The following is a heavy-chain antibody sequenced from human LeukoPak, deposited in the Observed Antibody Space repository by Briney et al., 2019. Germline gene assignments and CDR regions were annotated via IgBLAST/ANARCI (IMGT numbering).Heavy chain of an antibody. CDR3: AKDGLQFSEWLQPLNY. V-gene: IGHV3-23*01. Sequence: GGSLRLSCGASGLTLSSYAMSWVRQAPGKGLEWVSLISGNAGRTYYADSVKGRLTISRDITKNTLYLQMNSLRAEDTAVYYCAKDGLQFSEWLQPLNYWGQGTLVTVSS. D-gene: IGHD3-3*01. J-gene: IGHJ4*02. CDR1: GLTLSSYA. CDR2: ISGNAGRT.